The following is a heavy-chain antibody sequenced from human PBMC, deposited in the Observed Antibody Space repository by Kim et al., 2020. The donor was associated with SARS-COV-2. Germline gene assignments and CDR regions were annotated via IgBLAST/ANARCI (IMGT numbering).Heavy chain of an antibody. J-gene: IGHJ4*02. D-gene: IGHD3-3*01. V-gene: IGHV4-34*13. CDR3: ARVDFWSGYADY. Sequence: YTPSLKSRVPMPVDTSKNQFSLKLSCVTAADTAVYYCARVDFWSGYADYWGQGTLVTVSS.